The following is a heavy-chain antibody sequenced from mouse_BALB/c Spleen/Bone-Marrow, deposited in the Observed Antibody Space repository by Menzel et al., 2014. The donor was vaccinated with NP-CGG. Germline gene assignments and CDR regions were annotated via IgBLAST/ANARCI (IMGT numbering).Heavy chain of an antibody. CDR3: ARGLYYRPFAY. CDR2: ISNGGGST. J-gene: IGHJ3*01. CDR1: GFTFSDYY. D-gene: IGHD2-14*01. Sequence: EVQVVESGGGLVQPGGSLKLSCATSGFTFSDYYMYWVRQTPEKRLEWVAYISNGGGSTYYPDTVKGRFTISRDNAKNTLYLQMSRLKSEDTAMYYGARGLYYRPFAYWGQGTLVTVSA. V-gene: IGHV5-12*02.